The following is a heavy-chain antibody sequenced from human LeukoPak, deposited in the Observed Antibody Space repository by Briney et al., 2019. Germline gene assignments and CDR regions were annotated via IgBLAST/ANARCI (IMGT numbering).Heavy chain of an antibody. CDR3: ATGGPWYIGSSGYYFTDD. J-gene: IGHJ4*02. V-gene: IGHV1-69*04. CDR2: IIPILNEV. D-gene: IGHD3-22*01. CDR1: GGAFSSYA. Sequence: SVKVSCKVSGGAFSSYAISWVRQAPGQGLEWMGRIIPILNEVNYVQNFQGRLTFTADTSTTTAYMELRSLRSEDTAVYYCATGGPWYIGSSGYYFTDDWGQGTLVIVSS.